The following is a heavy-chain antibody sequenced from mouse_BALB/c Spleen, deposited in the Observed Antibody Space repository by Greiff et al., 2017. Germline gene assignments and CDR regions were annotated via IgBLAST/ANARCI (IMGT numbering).Heavy chain of an antibody. Sequence: EVQLQQSGPGLVKPSQSLSLTCSVTGYSITSGYYWNWIRQFPGNKLEWMGYISYDGSNNYNPSLKNRISITRDTSKNQFFLKLNSVTTEDTATYYCARDYYDYEGSLAYWGQGTLVTVSA. CDR1: GYSITSGYY. CDR3: ARDYYDYEGSLAY. J-gene: IGHJ3*01. D-gene: IGHD2-4*01. V-gene: IGHV3-6*02. CDR2: ISYDGSN.